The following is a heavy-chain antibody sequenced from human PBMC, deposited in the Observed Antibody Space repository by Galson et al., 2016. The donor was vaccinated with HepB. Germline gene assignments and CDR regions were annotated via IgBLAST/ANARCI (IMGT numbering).Heavy chain of an antibody. CDR2: ISGSGTTT. D-gene: IGHD5-18*01. CDR3: AKPRRYNHDALHI. CDR1: TSA. J-gene: IGHJ3*02. Sequence: TSALHWVRQAPGTGLQWVSFISGSGTTTFYTDSVKGRFTISRDNSKNMLYLQMDSLGAEDTAVYSCAKPRRYNHDALHIWGQGTMVTVSS. V-gene: IGHV3-23*01.